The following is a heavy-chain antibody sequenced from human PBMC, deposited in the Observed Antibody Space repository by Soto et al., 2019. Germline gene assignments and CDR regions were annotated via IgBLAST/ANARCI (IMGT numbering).Heavy chain of an antibody. CDR2: VFYTGFT. Sequence: SETLSLTCAVSGGSISGSYYYWAWLRQSPGKGPEWIGSVFYTGFTSYNPSLESRVSVSLDTSKSQCSLKLSAVTAADTAVYYCATSQKGYNWTYFDHWGQGALVTVSS. CDR1: GGSISGSYYY. J-gene: IGHJ4*02. CDR3: ATSQKGYNWTYFDH. D-gene: IGHD1-20*01. V-gene: IGHV4-39*01.